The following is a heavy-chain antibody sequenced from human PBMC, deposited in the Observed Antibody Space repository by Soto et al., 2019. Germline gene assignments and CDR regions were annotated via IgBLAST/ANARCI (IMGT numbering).Heavy chain of an antibody. V-gene: IGHV3-9*01. CDR2: ISWNSGSI. D-gene: IGHD2-15*01. CDR1: GFTFDDYA. Sequence: GGSLRLSCAASGFTFDDYAMNWVRQAPGKGLEWVSGISWNSGSIGYADSVKGRFTISRDNAKNSLYLQMNSLRPEDTALYYCVKRDFGDYFDYWGQGTLVTVSS. J-gene: IGHJ4*02. CDR3: VKRDFGDYFDY.